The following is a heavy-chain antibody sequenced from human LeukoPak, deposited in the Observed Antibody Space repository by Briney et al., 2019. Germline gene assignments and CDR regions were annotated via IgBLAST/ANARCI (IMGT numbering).Heavy chain of an antibody. J-gene: IGHJ4*02. CDR2: ISGRGGRT. CDR1: GLTFSNYA. D-gene: IGHD2-21*02. V-gene: IGHV3-23*01. Sequence: GASLTLSCAASGLTFSNYAMISARPPPGTGLEWVSSISGRGGRTYYAGSVKGRFTISRDNSKNTLSLQMDSLRSEDTAVYLCEKDSGVVVTAIPNYWGQGALVTVSS. CDR3: EKDSGVVVTAIPNY.